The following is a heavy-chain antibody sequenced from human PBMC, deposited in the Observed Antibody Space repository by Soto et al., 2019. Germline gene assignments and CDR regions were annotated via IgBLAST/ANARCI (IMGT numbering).Heavy chain of an antibody. CDR2: NSAYNGNR. Sequence: QVQLVQSGAEVKKPGASVKVSCKASGYTFFNYGISWVRQAPGQGIERMGWNSAYNGNRNYAGKFQGRATITTETSTSTAYMEGMSLRSDDTAVYYCARDGITLAGSFDYWGQGTLVTVSS. D-gene: IGHD6-19*01. J-gene: IGHJ4*02. CDR3: ARDGITLAGSFDY. CDR1: GYTFFNYG. V-gene: IGHV1-18*01.